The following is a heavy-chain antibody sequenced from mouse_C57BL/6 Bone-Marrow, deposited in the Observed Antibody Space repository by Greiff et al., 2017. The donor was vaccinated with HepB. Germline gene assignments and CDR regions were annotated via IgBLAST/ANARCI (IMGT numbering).Heavy chain of an antibody. CDR1: GYTFTSYG. D-gene: IGHD1-1*01. J-gene: IGHJ3*01. CDR3: ARYHYYGSSSFAY. CDR2: IYPRSGNT. Sequence: QVQLQQSGAELARPGASVKLSCKASGYTFTSYGISWVKQRTGQGLEWIGEIYPRSGNTYYNEKFKGKATLTADKSSSTAYMELRSLTSEDSAVYLCARYHYYGSSSFAYWGQGTLVTVSA. V-gene: IGHV1-81*01.